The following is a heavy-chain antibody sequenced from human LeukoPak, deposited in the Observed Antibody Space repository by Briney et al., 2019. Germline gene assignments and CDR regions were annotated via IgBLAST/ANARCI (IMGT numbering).Heavy chain of an antibody. J-gene: IGHJ3*02. V-gene: IGHV4-34*01. Sequence: SETLSLTCAVYGGSFSGYYWSWIRQPPGKGLEWIGSIYYSGSTYYNPSLKSRVTISVDTSKNQFSLKLSSVTAADTAVYYCASLRNAFDIWGQGTMVTVSS. CDR2: IYYSGST. CDR1: GGSFSGYY. D-gene: IGHD3-16*01. CDR3: ASLRNAFDI.